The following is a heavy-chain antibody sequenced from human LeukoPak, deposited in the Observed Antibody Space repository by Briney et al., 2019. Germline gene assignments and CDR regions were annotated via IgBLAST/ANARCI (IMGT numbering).Heavy chain of an antibody. CDR3: ARLVGENGWFDP. D-gene: IGHD1-26*01. Sequence: ASVKVSCKASGYTFTSYDINWVRQATGQGLEWMGWMNPNSGNTGYAQKLQGRVTMTTDTSTSTAYMELRSLRSDDTAVYYCARLVGENGWFDPWGQGTLVTVSS. V-gene: IGHV1-8*01. J-gene: IGHJ5*02. CDR1: GYTFTSYD. CDR2: MNPNSGNT.